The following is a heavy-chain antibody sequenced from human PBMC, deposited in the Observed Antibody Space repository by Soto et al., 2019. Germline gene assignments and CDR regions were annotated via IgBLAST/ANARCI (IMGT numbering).Heavy chain of an antibody. CDR1: GFTFSTYS. Sequence: EVQLLESGGGLVQPGGSLRLSCAASGFTFSTYSMTWVRQAPGKGLEWVSTIRDSGHSTHYADSVRGRFAISRDNSKNTLFLQMNSLRAEDTAVYYCARVKAQILSSGWYGGDDIWGQGTMFTVSS. CDR2: IRDSGHST. V-gene: IGHV3-23*01. CDR3: ARVKAQILSSGWYGGDDI. D-gene: IGHD6-19*01. J-gene: IGHJ3*02.